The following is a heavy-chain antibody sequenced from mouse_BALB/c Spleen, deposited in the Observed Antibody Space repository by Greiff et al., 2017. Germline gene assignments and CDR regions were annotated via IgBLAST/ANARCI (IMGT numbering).Heavy chain of an antibody. Sequence: QVTLKVSGPGILQPSQTLSLTCSFSGFSLSTSGMGVGWIRQPSGKGLEWLAHIWWDDDKRYNPALKSRLTISKDTSSNQVFLKIASVDTADTATYYCARIHYYSNYEGYFDVWGAGTTVTVSS. CDR3: ARIHYYSNYEGYFDV. V-gene: IGHV8-8*01. CDR2: IWWDDDK. J-gene: IGHJ1*01. CDR1: GFSLSTSGMG. D-gene: IGHD2-5*01.